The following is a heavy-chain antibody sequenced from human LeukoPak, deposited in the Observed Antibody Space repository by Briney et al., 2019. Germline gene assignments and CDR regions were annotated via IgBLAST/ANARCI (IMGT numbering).Heavy chain of an antibody. CDR2: IYTSGST. Sequence: SETLSLTCTVSGGSISSGSYYWSWIRQPAGKGLEWIGRIYTSGSTNYNPSLKSRVTIAVDTSKNQFSLQLSSVTADDTAVYYCARERWLQLRVPLIDYWGQGTLVTVSS. J-gene: IGHJ4*02. CDR1: GGSISSGSYY. V-gene: IGHV4-61*02. CDR3: ARERWLQLRVPLIDY. D-gene: IGHD5-24*01.